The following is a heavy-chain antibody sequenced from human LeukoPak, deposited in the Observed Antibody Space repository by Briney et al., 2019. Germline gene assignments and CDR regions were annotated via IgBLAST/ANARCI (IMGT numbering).Heavy chain of an antibody. CDR3: ARDAMEGEYYYDSSGYYLY. D-gene: IGHD3-22*01. J-gene: IGHJ4*02. Sequence: ASVKVSCKASGYTFTSYYMHWVRQAPGQGLEWMGIINPSGGSTSYAQKFQGRVTMTRDTSTSTVYMELSSLRSEDTAVYYCARDAMEGEYYYDSSGYYLYWGQGTLVTVSS. CDR1: GYTFTSYY. V-gene: IGHV1-46*01. CDR2: INPSGGST.